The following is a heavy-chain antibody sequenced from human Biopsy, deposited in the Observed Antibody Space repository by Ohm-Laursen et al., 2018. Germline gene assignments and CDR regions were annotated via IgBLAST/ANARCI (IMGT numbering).Heavy chain of an antibody. CDR3: ARDPLNGHKHFDY. D-gene: IGHD2-8*01. CDR2: INCKTGAT. J-gene: IGHJ4*02. CDR1: GGGFKSYA. V-gene: IGHV1-2*02. Sequence: GSSVKVSCKASGGGFKSYALSWVRQAPGQGLEWLGYINCKTGATNYAQKFQGTVTMTRDTSISTAYLALGSLRSADTAIYYCARDPLNGHKHFDYWGQGSLVTVSS.